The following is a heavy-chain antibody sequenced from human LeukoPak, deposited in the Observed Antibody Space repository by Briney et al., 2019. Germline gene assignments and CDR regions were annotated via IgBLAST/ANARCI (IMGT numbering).Heavy chain of an antibody. D-gene: IGHD3-10*01. CDR1: GYTFTSYG. Sequence: ASVKVSCKASGYTFTSYGISWVRQAPGQGLEWMGWISAYNGNTNYAQKLQGRVTMTTDTSTSTAYMELRSLRSDDTAVYYCAIDLYYYGSGSYYNPSYYFDYWGQGTLVAVSS. CDR3: AIDLYYYGSGSYYNPSYYFDY. CDR2: ISAYNGNT. V-gene: IGHV1-18*01. J-gene: IGHJ4*02.